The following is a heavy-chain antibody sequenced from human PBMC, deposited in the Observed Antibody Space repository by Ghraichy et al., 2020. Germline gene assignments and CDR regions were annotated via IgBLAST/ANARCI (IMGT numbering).Heavy chain of an antibody. Sequence: GSLRLSCAASGFTFSNAWMSWVRQAPGKGLEWVGRIKSKTDGGTTDYAAPVKGRFTISRDDSKNTLYLQMNSLKTEDTAVYYCTTDSAFGELLDAFDIWGQGTMVTVSS. CDR1: GFTFSNAW. CDR3: TTDSAFGELLDAFDI. J-gene: IGHJ3*02. CDR2: IKSKTDGGTT. V-gene: IGHV3-15*01. D-gene: IGHD3-10*01.